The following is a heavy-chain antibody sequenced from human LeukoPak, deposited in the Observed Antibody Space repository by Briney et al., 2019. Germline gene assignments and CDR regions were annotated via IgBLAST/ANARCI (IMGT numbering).Heavy chain of an antibody. Sequence: GGSLRLSCAASGFTFSSYWMHWVRQAPAKGLVWVSRVNTDGSDISYADSVKGRFTISRDNAKNTLYLQMNSLRTEDTALYYCAKDIAAAAIEYYFDYWGQGTLVTVSS. CDR2: VNTDGSDI. V-gene: IGHV3-74*01. CDR1: GFTFSSYW. D-gene: IGHD6-13*01. CDR3: AKDIAAAAIEYYFDY. J-gene: IGHJ4*02.